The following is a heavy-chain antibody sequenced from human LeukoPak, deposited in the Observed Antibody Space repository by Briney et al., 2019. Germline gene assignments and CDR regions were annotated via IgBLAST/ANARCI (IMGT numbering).Heavy chain of an antibody. D-gene: IGHD6-13*01. CDR1: GFTFSSYG. V-gene: IGHV3-33*01. CDR3: WAAAR. J-gene: IGHJ4*02. Sequence: GGSLRLSCAASGFTFSSYGMHWVRQAPGKGLDWVAVIWYDGGNKYYAVSVKSRFTISRDNSKHTLYLQVNSLRAEDTAVYYCWAAARWGEGTLVTVSS. CDR2: IWYDGGNK.